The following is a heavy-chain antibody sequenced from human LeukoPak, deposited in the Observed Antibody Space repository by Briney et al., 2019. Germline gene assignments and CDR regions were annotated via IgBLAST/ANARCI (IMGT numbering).Heavy chain of an antibody. D-gene: IGHD3-10*01. J-gene: IGHJ4*02. CDR3: ARRGSGSGYFDY. V-gene: IGHV4-34*01. Sequence: SETLSLTCAVYGGSFSGYYWSWIRQPPGKGLEWIGEINHSGSTNYNPSLKSRVTISVDTSKNQFSLKLSSVTAADTAVYYCARRGSGSGYFDYWGQRTLVTVSS. CDR1: GGSFSGYY. CDR2: INHSGST.